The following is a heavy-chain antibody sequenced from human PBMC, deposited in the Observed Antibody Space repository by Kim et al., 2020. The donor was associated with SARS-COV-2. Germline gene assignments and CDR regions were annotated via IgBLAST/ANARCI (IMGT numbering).Heavy chain of an antibody. CDR3: ARGIGAPYYDFWSGYYPPATNWFDP. J-gene: IGHJ5*02. D-gene: IGHD3-3*01. V-gene: IGHV1-46*01. CDR1: GYTFTSYY. CDR2: INLSGGST. Sequence: ASVKVSCKASGYTFTSYYMHWVRQAPGQGLEWMGIINLSGGSTSYAQKFQGRVTMTRDTSTSTVYMELSSLRSEDTAVYYCARGIGAPYYDFWSGYYPPATNWFDPWGQGTLVTVSS.